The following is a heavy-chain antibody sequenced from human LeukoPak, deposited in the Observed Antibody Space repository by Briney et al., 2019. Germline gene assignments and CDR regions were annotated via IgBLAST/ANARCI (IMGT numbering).Heavy chain of an antibody. CDR3: AKEGPASSGAFDI. J-gene: IGHJ3*02. Sequence: GGSLRLFCAASGFTFSSYEMNWVRQAPGKGLEGVSYISSSGSTIHYADSVKGIFTISRDNAKNSLYLQMNSLRAEDMALYYCAKEGPASSGAFDIWGQGTMVTVSS. CDR1: GFTFSSYE. V-gene: IGHV3-48*03. D-gene: IGHD6-6*01. CDR2: ISSSGSTI.